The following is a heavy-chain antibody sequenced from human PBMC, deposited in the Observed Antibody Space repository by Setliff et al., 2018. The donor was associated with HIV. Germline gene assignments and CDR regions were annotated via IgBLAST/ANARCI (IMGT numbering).Heavy chain of an antibody. D-gene: IGHD4-17*01. J-gene: IGHJ4*02. CDR2: IFPGDSDT. CDR3: TRQGDFGQWGDY. V-gene: IGHV5-51*01. CDR1: GYNFNSHW. Sequence: GESLKISCRGSGYNFNSHWIGWVRQMPGKSLDWLGIIFPGDSDTRYNPSFEGQVTISADKSISTAYLQWSSLKASDTAIYYCTRQGDFGQWGDYWGQGAQVTVSS.